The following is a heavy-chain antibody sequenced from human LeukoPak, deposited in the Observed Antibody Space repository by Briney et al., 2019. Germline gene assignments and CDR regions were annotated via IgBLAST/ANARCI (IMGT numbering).Heavy chain of an antibody. CDR2: ISGGGGST. CDR1: GFTFSSYS. V-gene: IGHV3-23*01. D-gene: IGHD5-18*01. CDR3: AKDRTGYSWYVDY. Sequence: GGSLRLSCAASGFTFSSYSMNWVRQAPGKGLEWVSAISGGGGSTYYADSVKGRFTISRDNSKNTLYLQMNSLRAEDTAVYYCAKDRTGYSWYVDYWGQGTLVTVSS. J-gene: IGHJ4*02.